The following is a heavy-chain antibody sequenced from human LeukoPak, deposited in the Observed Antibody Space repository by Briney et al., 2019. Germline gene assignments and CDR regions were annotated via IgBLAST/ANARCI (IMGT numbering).Heavy chain of an antibody. CDR2: IYYSESA. CDR3: ARRKVVNNWFDP. CDR1: GGSISSSSYY. Sequence: SETLSLTCTVSGGSISSSSYYWGWIRQPPGKGLEWIGRIYYSESAYYNPSLKSRVTISVDTSKNQFSLKLSSVTAADTAVYYCARRKVVNNWFDPWGQGTLVTVSS. D-gene: IGHD2-2*01. J-gene: IGHJ5*02. V-gene: IGHV4-39*01.